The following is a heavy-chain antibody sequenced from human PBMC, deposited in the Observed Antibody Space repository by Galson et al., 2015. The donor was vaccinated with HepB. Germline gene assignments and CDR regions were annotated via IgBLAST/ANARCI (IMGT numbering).Heavy chain of an antibody. CDR3: ARELSSANPANAFDI. CDR2: IIPIFGTA. CDR1: GGTFSSYA. J-gene: IGHJ3*02. Sequence: SVKVSCKASGGTFSSYAISWVRQAPGQGLEWMGGIIPIFGTANYAQKFQGRVTITADESTSTAYMELSSLRSEDTAVYYCARELSSANPANAFDIWGQGTMVTVSS. V-gene: IGHV1-69*13. D-gene: IGHD6-19*01.